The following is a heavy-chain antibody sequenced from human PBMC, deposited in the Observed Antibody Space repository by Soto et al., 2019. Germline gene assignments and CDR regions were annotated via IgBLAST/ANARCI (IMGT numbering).Heavy chain of an antibody. Sequence: EVQLLESGGGLVQPGGSLRLSCAASGFTFSSYAMSWVRQAPGKGLEWVSAISGSGGSTYYADSVKGRFTISRDKSKNTLYLQMNSLRAEDTAVYYCEKDRYDLPDAFDTWSQGTMVTVSS. CDR3: EKDRYDLPDAFDT. J-gene: IGHJ3*02. D-gene: IGHD5-12*01. CDR1: GFTFSSYA. V-gene: IGHV3-23*01. CDR2: ISGSGGST.